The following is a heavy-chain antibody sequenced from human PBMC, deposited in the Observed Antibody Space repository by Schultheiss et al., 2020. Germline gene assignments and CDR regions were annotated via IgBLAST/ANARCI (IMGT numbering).Heavy chain of an antibody. J-gene: IGHJ4*02. V-gene: IGHV4-28*01. CDR3: ERLRRETGYSPADY. CDR2: IYYSGNT. CDR1: GGSISSNNW. Sequence: SETLSLTCAVSGGSISSNNWWSWVRQPPGKGLEWIGYIYYSGNTYYNPSLKSRVTMSVDSPKNQFSLNLTSVTAADTAVYYCERLRRETGYSPADYWGLGTLVTVSS. D-gene: IGHD3-9*01.